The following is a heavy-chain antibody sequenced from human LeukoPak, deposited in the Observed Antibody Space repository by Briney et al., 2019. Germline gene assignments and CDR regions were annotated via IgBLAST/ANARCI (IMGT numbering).Heavy chain of an antibody. V-gene: IGHV4-4*02. CDR3: ASAEPRGIIWYPY. CDR2: IYHSGST. D-gene: IGHD6-13*01. CDR1: GASISSNNW. Sequence: SETLSLTCAVSGASISSNNWWWSWVRQPPGKGLEWIGEIYHSGSTNYNPSLKSRVTMSVDKSKNQFSLWLSSVAAADTAVYYCASAEPRGIIWYPYWGQGTLVTVSS. J-gene: IGHJ4*02.